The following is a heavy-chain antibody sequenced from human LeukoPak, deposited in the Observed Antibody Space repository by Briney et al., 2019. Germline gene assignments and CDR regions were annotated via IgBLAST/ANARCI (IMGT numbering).Heavy chain of an antibody. Sequence: ASVKVSCKASGYTFTSYGISWVRQAPGQGLEWMGWISAYNGNTNYAQKLQGRVTMTTDTSTSTAYMELRSLRSDDTAVYYCARVLPGDFGVVTPLDYWGQGTLVTVSS. V-gene: IGHV1-18*01. D-gene: IGHD3-3*01. CDR1: GYTFTSYG. CDR2: ISAYNGNT. J-gene: IGHJ4*02. CDR3: ARVLPGDFGVVTPLDY.